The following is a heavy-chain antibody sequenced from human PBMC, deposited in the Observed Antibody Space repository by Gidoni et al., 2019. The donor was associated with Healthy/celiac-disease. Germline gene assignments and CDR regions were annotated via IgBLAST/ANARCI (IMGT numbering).Heavy chain of an antibody. CDR2: IIPSFGTA. CDR3: ARGRKSSGYEGAFDY. CDR1: GGTFSGYA. J-gene: IGHJ4*02. D-gene: IGHD5-12*01. Sequence: QVQLVKSGAEVKKPGSSVKVSCKASGGTFSGYAISWVRQAPGQGLEWMGGIIPSFGTANYAQKFQGRVTITADESTSTAYMELSSLRSEDTAVYYCARGRKSSGYEGAFDYWGQGTLVTVSS. V-gene: IGHV1-69*01.